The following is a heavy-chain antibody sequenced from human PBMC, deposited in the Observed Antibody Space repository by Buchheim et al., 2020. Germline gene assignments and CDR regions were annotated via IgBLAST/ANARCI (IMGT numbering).Heavy chain of an antibody. CDR2: IYQSGTT. D-gene: IGHD6-13*01. V-gene: IGHV4-4*02. Sequence: QVQLQESGPGLVKPSGTLSLTCSVSGASISSRNWWTWVRQSPGKGLEWIGEIYQSGTTNYNPSLKSRVTISMDKSKNQFSLKVNSVIAADTAVFYCAKTGAQGYLEYWGQG. J-gene: IGHJ4*02. CDR1: GASISSRNW. CDR3: AKTGAQGYLEY.